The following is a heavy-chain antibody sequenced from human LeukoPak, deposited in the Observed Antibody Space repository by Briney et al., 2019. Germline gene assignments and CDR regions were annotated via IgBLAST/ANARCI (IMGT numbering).Heavy chain of an antibody. CDR1: GFTFSSYS. V-gene: IGHV3-21*01. Sequence: GGSLRLSCAASGFTFSSYSMNWVRQAPGKGLEWVSSISSSSSYIYYADSVKGRFTISRDNAKNSLYLQMNSLRAEDTAVYYCARGLVTMVRGVTNYYYGMDVWGQGTTVTVSS. D-gene: IGHD3-10*01. CDR2: ISSSSSYI. CDR3: ARGLVTMVRGVTNYYYGMDV. J-gene: IGHJ6*02.